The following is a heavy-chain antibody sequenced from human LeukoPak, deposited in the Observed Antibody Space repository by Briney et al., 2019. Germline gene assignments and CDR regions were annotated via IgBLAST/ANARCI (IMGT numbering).Heavy chain of an antibody. Sequence: GRSLRLSCAASGFTFSSYAMHWVRQAPGKGLEWVAVISYDGSNKYYADSVKGRFTISRDNSKNTLYLQMNSLRAEDTAVYYCARDFGGELDYWGQGTLVTVSS. CDR3: ARDFGGELDY. CDR1: GFTFSSYA. CDR2: ISYDGSNK. J-gene: IGHJ4*02. D-gene: IGHD3-10*01. V-gene: IGHV3-30-3*01.